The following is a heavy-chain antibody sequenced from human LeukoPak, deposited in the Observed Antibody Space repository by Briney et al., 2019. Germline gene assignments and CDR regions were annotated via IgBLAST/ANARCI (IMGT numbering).Heavy chain of an antibody. CDR2: INPDGSVG. CDR3: ARDPHYGALDY. CDR1: GLTFSDSY. V-gene: IGHV3-7*01. J-gene: IGHJ4*02. D-gene: IGHD3-16*01. Sequence: PGGSLRLSCAASGLTFSDSYMTWVRRAPGRGLEWVAIINPDGSVGSYVDSVRGRFTISRDNAGNSLFLQMNNLRAEDTALYFCARDPHYGALDYWGQGTLVTVSS.